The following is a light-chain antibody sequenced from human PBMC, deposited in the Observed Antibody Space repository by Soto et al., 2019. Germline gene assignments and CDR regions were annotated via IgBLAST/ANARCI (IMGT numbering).Light chain of an antibody. CDR2: KAS. CDR3: QHYNSYSET. J-gene: IGKJ1*01. CDR1: QSISDW. V-gene: IGKV1-5*03. Sequence: DIQMTQSPSTLSASVGDRVTITCRASQSISDWLAWYQQKPGKAPKLLIYKASSLESGVPSRFSVSGSGTEFTLTISSLQPDDFATYYCQHYNSYSETFGQGTKVEVK.